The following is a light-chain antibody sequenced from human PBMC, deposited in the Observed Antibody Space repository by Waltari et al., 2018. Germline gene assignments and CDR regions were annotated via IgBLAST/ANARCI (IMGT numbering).Light chain of an antibody. CDR3: QRYNSYPIT. CDR1: QSIGSW. CDR2: EAT. J-gene: IGKJ3*01. V-gene: IGKV1-5*03. Sequence: DIQMTLSPSTLSASVGGRVTITCRASQSIGSWLAWYQQKPGKAPKRLIYEATSLESGVPSRFSASGSGTEFTLTISSLQPDDFATYYCQRYNSYPITFGPGTKVDI.